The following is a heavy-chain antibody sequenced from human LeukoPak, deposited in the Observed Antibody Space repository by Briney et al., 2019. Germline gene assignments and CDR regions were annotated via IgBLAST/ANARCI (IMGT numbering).Heavy chain of an antibody. V-gene: IGHV3-72*01. CDR2: SRNKANSYST. Sequence: AGGSLRLSCAVSGFTFSDHYMDWVRQAPGKGLEWVGRSRNKANSYSTQYAASVNGRFTISRDDSKKSLYLQMNSLRTEDTAVYYCVRYFYSSDWHPDSWGQGTLVTVSS. D-gene: IGHD6-19*01. J-gene: IGHJ4*02. CDR3: VRYFYSSDWHPDS. CDR1: GFTFSDHY.